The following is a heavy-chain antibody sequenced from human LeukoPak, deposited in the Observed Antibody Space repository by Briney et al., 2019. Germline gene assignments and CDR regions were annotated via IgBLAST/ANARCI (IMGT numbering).Heavy chain of an antibody. D-gene: IGHD3-3*01. CDR1: GFSFSSSE. J-gene: IGHJ4*02. CDR2: ISSGGNTK. Sequence: GGSLRLSCAASGFSFSSSEMNWVRQAPGKGPEWVSHISSGGNTKYYADSVRGRFTMSRDNAKNLLYLQMNSLRAEDTAVYYCAKEGATYYDFWRGTDYWGQGTLVTVSS. V-gene: IGHV3-48*03. CDR3: AKEGATYYDFWRGTDY.